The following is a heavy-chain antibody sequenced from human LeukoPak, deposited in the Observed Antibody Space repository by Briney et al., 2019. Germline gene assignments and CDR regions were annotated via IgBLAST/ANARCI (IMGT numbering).Heavy chain of an antibody. V-gene: IGHV3-23*01. J-gene: IGHJ4*02. CDR3: EGTYYYDSSDDY. D-gene: IGHD3-22*01. Sequence: GGSLRLFCAASGFTFRSYAMSWVSQAPGKGLEWVLAISGSGTSTYYADSVKGRFTISRDNSKNTLYLQMNSLRAEDTAVYYCEGTYYYDSSDDYWGQGTLVTVSS. CDR1: GFTFRSYA. CDR2: ISGSGTST.